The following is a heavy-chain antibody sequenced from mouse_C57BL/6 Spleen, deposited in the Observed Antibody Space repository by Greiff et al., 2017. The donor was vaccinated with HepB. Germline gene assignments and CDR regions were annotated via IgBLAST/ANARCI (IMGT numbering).Heavy chain of an antibody. CDR2: IYPRSGNT. D-gene: IGHD1-1*01. V-gene: IGHV1-81*01. CDR3: ARDNITVRNDFDY. CDR1: GYTFTSYG. Sequence: QVQLQQSGAELARPGASVKLSCKASGYTFTSYGISWVKQRTGQGLEWIGEIYPRSGNTYYNEKFKGKATLTADKSSSTAYMELRSLTSENSAVYFCARDNITVRNDFDYWGQGTTLTVSS. J-gene: IGHJ2*01.